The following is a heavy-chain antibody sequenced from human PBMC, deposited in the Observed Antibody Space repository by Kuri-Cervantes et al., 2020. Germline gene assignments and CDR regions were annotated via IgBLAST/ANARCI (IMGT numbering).Heavy chain of an antibody. D-gene: IGHD3-10*01. J-gene: IGHJ6*02. V-gene: IGHV4-4*02. CDR3: AREGSTVYYYYYYGMDV. Sequence: GSLRLSCAVSGGSISGSNWWSWVRQPPGKGLEWIGEIYHSGSTNYNPSLKSRVTISVDKSKNQFSLKLSSVTAADTAVYYCAREGSTVYYYYYYGMDVWGQGTTVTVSS. CDR1: GGSISGSNW. CDR2: IYHSGST.